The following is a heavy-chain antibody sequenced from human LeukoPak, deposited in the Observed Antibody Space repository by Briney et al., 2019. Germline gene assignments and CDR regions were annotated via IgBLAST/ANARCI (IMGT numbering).Heavy chain of an antibody. J-gene: IGHJ4*02. CDR2: ISGSGGST. D-gene: IGHD4-17*01. CDR1: GFPFSSNA. Sequence: LAGGPLRLSCAASGFPFSSNAMSWVRQAPGKGREWVSAISGSGGSTYYADSVKGRFTISRDNSKNTLYLQMNSLRAEDTAVYYCARGAVTRDFDYWGQGTLVTVSS. V-gene: IGHV3-23*01. CDR3: ARGAVTRDFDY.